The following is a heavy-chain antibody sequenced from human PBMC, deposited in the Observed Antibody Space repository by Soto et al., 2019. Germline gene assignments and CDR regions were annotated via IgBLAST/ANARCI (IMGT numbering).Heavy chain of an antibody. Sequence: EVQLLESGGGLVQPGGSLRLSCAASGFTFSGYVVSWVRQASGKGLEWVAGITDDGVGTYYADSVKGRFSISRDNSKNTLYLQMNGLRAEDTALYYCAKFKAGTYEKYHFDYWGQGTLVTVSS. CDR1: GFTFSGYV. CDR3: AKFKAGTYEKYHFDY. CDR2: ITDDGVGT. D-gene: IGHD3-10*01. J-gene: IGHJ4*02. V-gene: IGHV3-23*01.